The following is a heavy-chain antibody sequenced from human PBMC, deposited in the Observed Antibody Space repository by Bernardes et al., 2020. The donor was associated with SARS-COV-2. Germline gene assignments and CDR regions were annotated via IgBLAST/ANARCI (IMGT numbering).Heavy chain of an antibody. D-gene: IGHD3-10*01. CDR3: ARGVSHYYGSGSSPLLPDY. Sequence: GSLRLSCAASGFTFSSYDMHWVRQATGKGLEWVSAIGTAGDTYYPGSVKGRFTISRENAKNSLYLQMNSLRAGDTAVYYCARGVSHYYGSGSSPLLPDYWGQGTLVTVSS. CDR1: GFTFSSYD. J-gene: IGHJ4*02. V-gene: IGHV3-13*01. CDR2: IGTAGDT.